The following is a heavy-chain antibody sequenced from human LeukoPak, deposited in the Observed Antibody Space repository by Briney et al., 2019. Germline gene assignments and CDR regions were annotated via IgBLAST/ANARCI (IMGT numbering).Heavy chain of an antibody. D-gene: IGHD5/OR15-5a*01. Sequence: SETLSLTCTVSGGSIRSYYWSWIRQPPGKGLEWIGYTYYSGSTNYNPSLKSRVIISVDTSKNQFSLKLSSVTAADTAVYYCARSRGYFDYWGQGTLVTVSS. CDR2: TYYSGST. CDR1: GGSIRSYY. J-gene: IGHJ4*02. CDR3: ARSRGYFDY. V-gene: IGHV4-59*01.